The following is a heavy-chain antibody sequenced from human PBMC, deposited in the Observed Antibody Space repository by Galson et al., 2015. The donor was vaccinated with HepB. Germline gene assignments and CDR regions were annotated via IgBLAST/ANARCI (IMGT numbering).Heavy chain of an antibody. V-gene: IGHV1-18*01. CDR1: GYTFSSFS. Sequence: SVKVSCKASGYTFSSFSITWVRQAPGQGLEWMGWISAYKGNTDYAQKLQGRVTMTTDTSTSTAYMELRSLRSDDTAVYYCARGALVVVVGATQNNWFDPWGQVTLVTVSS. J-gene: IGHJ5*02. CDR2: ISAYKGNT. D-gene: IGHD2-15*01. CDR3: ARGALVVVVGATQNNWFDP.